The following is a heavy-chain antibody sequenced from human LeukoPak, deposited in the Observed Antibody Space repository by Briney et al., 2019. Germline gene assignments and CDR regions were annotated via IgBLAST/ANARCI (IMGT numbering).Heavy chain of an antibody. D-gene: IGHD3-16*02. CDR2: MHPNSGNT. Sequence: RRASVKVSCKASGYTFTSYDINWVRQATGQGLEWMGWMHPNSGNTGYAQKFQGRVTMTRNTSISTAYMELSSLRSEDTAVYYCARGVGDYVWGSYRYSLTFDPWGQGTLVTVSS. V-gene: IGHV1-8*01. CDR1: GYTFTSYD. J-gene: IGHJ5*02. CDR3: ARGVGDYVWGSYRYSLTFDP.